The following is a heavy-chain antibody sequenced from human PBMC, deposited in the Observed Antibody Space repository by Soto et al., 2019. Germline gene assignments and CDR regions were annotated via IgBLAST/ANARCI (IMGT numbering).Heavy chain of an antibody. J-gene: IGHJ4*02. Sequence: GGSLRLSCAVYGFTFSSYWMSWVRQAPGKGLEGVGNEKIDGSENYYGDSGSGQFTHCRDNAKNSLYLKMNSMRAEGTAVYYCVRDFEGSYGYGPFDYWGQGTLVTVSS. V-gene: IGHV3-7*03. CDR2: EKIDGSEN. D-gene: IGHD5-18*01. CDR1: GFTFSSYW. CDR3: VRDFEGSYGYGPFDY.